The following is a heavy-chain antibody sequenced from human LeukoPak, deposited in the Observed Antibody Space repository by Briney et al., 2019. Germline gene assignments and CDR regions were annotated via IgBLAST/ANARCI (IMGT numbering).Heavy chain of an antibody. CDR2: IGTAGDT. J-gene: IGHJ4*02. Sequence: GGSLRLSCAASGFTFSSYDMHWVRQATGKGLEWVSAIGTAGDTYYPGSVKGRCTISRDNGKNSLYLQMNSLRAEDTAVYYCAKDKPTEHDYWGQGTLVTVSS. CDR3: AKDKPTEHDY. CDR1: GFTFSSYD. V-gene: IGHV3-13*01. D-gene: IGHD1-26*01.